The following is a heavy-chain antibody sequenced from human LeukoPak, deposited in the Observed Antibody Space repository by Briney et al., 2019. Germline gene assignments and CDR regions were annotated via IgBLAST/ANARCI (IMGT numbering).Heavy chain of an antibody. CDR1: GGSISSGGYY. D-gene: IGHD3-10*01. CDR2: IYHSGST. V-gene: IGHV4-30-2*01. J-gene: IGHJ6*02. CDR3: ARIGNYDSGSSIGMDV. Sequence: PSETLSLTCTVSGGSISSGGYYWSWIRQPPGKGLEWIGYIYHSGSTYYNPSLKSRVTISVDRSKNQFSLKLSSVTAADTAVYYCARIGNYDSGSSIGMDVWGQGTTVTVSS.